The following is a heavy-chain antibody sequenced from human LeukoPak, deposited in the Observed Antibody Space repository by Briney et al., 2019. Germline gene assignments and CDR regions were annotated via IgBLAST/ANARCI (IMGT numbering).Heavy chain of an antibody. CDR1: GFTFSSYA. J-gene: IGHJ5*02. D-gene: IGHD6-19*01. V-gene: IGHV3-30-3*01. Sequence: GGSLRLSCAASGFTFSSYAMHWVRQAPGTGLEGVAVISYDGSNKYYADSVKGRFTISRDNSKNTLYLQMNSLRAEDTAVYYCARASIAVAGTSWFDPWGQGTLVTVSS. CDR2: ISYDGSNK. CDR3: ARASIAVAGTSWFDP.